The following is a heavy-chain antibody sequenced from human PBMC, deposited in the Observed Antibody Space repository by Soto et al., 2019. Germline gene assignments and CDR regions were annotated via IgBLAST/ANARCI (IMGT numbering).Heavy chain of an antibody. CDR1: GGTFSSYA. Sequence: SVKVSCKASGGTFSSYAISWVRQAPGQGLEWMGGIIPIFGTANYAQKFQGRVTITADESTSTAYMELSSLRSEDTAVYYCARSDTAMVPNFDYWGQGTLVTVSS. CDR2: IIPIFGTA. V-gene: IGHV1-69*13. CDR3: ARSDTAMVPNFDY. D-gene: IGHD5-18*01. J-gene: IGHJ4*02.